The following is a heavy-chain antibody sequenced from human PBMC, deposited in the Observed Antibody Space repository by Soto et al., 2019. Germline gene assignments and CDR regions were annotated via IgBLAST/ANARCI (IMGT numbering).Heavy chain of an antibody. Sequence: SETLSLTCTVSGGSISSYYWSWIRQPPGKGLEWIGYIYYSGNTNYNPSLKSRVTISVDTSKNQFSLKLSSVTAADAAVYYCARLRDYCSSTSCYVGYYYYMDVWGKGTTVTVSS. V-gene: IGHV4-59*08. CDR3: ARLRDYCSSTSCYVGYYYYMDV. CDR1: GGSISSYY. J-gene: IGHJ6*03. CDR2: IYYSGNT. D-gene: IGHD2-2*01.